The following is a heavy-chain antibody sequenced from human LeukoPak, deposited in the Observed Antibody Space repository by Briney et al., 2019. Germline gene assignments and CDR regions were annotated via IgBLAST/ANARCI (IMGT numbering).Heavy chain of an antibody. CDR1: GDTFSSYA. D-gene: IGHD3-9*01. V-gene: IGHV1-69*05. CDR2: IIPIFGTA. Sequence: SVKVSCKASGDTFSSYAISWVRQAPGQGLEWMGGIIPIFGTANYAQKFQGRVTITTDESTSTAYMELSSLRSEDTAVYYCARADPVLRYFDWLQKGYYYYYMDVWGKGTTVTVSS. CDR3: ARADPVLRYFDWLQKGYYYYYMDV. J-gene: IGHJ6*03.